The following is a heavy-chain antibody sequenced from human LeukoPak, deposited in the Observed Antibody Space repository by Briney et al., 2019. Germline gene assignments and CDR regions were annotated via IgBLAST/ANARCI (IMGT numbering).Heavy chain of an antibody. CDR3: ARRGYSGLYYMDV. CDR1: GYTFTSYY. J-gene: IGHJ6*03. V-gene: IGHV1-46*01. Sequence: ASVKVSCKASGYTFTSYYIHWVRQAPGQGLEWMGIINPSGGSTDYAQKFQGRVTMTRDMSTSTVYVELSSLRSEDTAVYYCARRGYSGLYYMDVWGKGTTVTVS. D-gene: IGHD1-26*01. CDR2: INPSGGST.